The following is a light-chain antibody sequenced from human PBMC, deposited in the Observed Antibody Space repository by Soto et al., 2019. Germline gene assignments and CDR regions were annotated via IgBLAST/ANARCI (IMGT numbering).Light chain of an antibody. CDR2: GAF. CDR3: QQYNDWPLT. J-gene: IGKJ1*01. CDR1: QSVSSN. V-gene: IGKV3-15*01. Sequence: EIVSTQSPGTLSLSPGERATLSCWASQSVSSNLAWYQQKPGQAPSLLIYGAFTRATGIAARFSGTGSGTEFTLTISSLQSEDFALYYCQQYNDWPLTFGQGTKVDIK.